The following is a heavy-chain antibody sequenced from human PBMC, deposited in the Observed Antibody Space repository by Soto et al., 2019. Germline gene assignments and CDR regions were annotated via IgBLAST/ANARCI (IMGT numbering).Heavy chain of an antibody. Sequence: GGSLRLSCAASGFTFSDYTMNWVRQAPGKGLEWVSYISKSSGTKSYADSVKGRFTISRDNAKSSLFLQMNSLRDEDTALYYCARDLNWGFDYWGQGTLVTVSS. D-gene: IGHD7-27*01. CDR3: ARDLNWGFDY. CDR1: GFTFSDYT. V-gene: IGHV3-48*02. CDR2: ISKSSGTK. J-gene: IGHJ4*02.